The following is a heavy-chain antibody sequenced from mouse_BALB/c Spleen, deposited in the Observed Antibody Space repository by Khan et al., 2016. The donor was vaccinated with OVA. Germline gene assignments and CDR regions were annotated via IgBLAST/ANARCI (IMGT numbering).Heavy chain of an antibody. CDR1: GYTFTNYG. D-gene: IGHD6-1*01. CDR3: PRSASYGCCDV. CDR2: INTYTGEP. V-gene: IGHV9-3-1*01. Sequence: QIQLVQSGPELKKPGETVKISCKASGYTFTNYGMNWVKQAPGKGLKWMGWINTYTGEPNYADDFKGRFAISLDTSANTAYLQINNLKNEDTATXCCPRSASYGCCDVWGAGTTVTVPS. J-gene: IGHJ1*01.